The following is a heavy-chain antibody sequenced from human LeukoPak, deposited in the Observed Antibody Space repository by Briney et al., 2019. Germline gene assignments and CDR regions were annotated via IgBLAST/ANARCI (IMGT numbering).Heavy chain of an antibody. J-gene: IGHJ4*02. CDR1: GGSFSGYY. D-gene: IGHD3-22*01. CDR3: ARSSGYLFY. Sequence: SETLSLTCAVYGGSFSGYYWSWIRQPPGKGLEWIGEINHSGSTNYNPSLKSRVTISVDTSKNQFSLKLSSVTAADTAVYYCARSSGYLFYWGQGTLVTVSS. CDR2: INHSGST. V-gene: IGHV4-34*01.